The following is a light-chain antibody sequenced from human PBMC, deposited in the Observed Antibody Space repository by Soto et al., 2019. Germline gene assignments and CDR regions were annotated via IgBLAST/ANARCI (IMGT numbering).Light chain of an antibody. CDR1: QSVGSN. V-gene: IGKV3D-15*01. Sequence: EIVMTQSPATLSVSPGERATLSCRASQSVGSNLAWYQQKPGQAPRLLIYATSNRATGIPDRFSGSGSGREFTLTISSLQFDDSAVYYCQQYNNWWTFGQGTKVDIK. CDR2: ATS. J-gene: IGKJ1*01. CDR3: QQYNNWWT.